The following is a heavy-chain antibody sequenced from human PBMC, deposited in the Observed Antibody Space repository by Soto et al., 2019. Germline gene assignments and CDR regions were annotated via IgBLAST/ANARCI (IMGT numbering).Heavy chain of an antibody. J-gene: IGHJ4*02. CDR1: GFTFSSYA. Sequence: GGSLRLSCAASGFTFSSYAMSWVRQAPGKGLEWVSAISGSGGSTYYADSVKGRFTISRDNARSTLYLQMNSLRAEDTAVYYCARVGGDPGFDHWGQGTLVTVSS. D-gene: IGHD2-21*02. V-gene: IGHV3-23*01. CDR3: ARVGGDPGFDH. CDR2: ISGSGGST.